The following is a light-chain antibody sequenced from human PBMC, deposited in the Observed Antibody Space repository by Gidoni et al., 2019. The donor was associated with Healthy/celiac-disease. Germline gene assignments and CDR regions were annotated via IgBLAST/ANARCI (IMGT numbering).Light chain of an antibody. CDR3: QQYYSTPLT. Sequence: DIVLTQSPDSLAVSLGERATINCKSSQSVFYSSNNKRDLAWYQQKPGQAPKLLIYWASTRESGVPERFSGSGSGTDFTLTISSLQAEDVAVYYCQQYYSTPLTFGGGTKVEIK. CDR2: WAS. CDR1: QSVFYSSNNKRD. J-gene: IGKJ4*01. V-gene: IGKV4-1*01.